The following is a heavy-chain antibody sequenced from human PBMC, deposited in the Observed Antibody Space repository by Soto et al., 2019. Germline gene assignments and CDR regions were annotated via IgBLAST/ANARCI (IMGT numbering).Heavy chain of an antibody. CDR1: GYTFTSYY. D-gene: IGHD6-19*01. CDR2: INPSGGST. CDR3: ARDNRFFAVAGPPGYYFDY. Sequence: GASVKVSCKASGYTFTSYYMHWVRQAPGQGLEWMGIINPSGGSTSYAQKFQGRVTMTRDTSTSTVYMELSSLRSEDTAVYYCARDNRFFAVAGPPGYYFDYWGQGTLVTVSS. V-gene: IGHV1-46*01. J-gene: IGHJ4*02.